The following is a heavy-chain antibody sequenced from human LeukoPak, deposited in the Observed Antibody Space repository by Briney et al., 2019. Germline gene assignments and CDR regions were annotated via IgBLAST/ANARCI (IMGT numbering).Heavy chain of an antibody. Sequence: PGGSLRLSCAASGFTLSSYSMNWVRPAPGKGLEWVSSISSSNSYIYYADSVKGRFTISRDNAKNSLYLQMNSLRAEDTAVYYCARIDYYDSSGLFDYWGQGTLVTVSS. CDR2: ISSSNSYI. CDR1: GFTLSSYS. V-gene: IGHV3-21*01. CDR3: ARIDYYDSSGLFDY. J-gene: IGHJ4*02. D-gene: IGHD3-22*01.